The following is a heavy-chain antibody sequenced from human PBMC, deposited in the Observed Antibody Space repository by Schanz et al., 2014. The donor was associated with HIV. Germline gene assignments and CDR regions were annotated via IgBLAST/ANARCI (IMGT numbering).Heavy chain of an antibody. D-gene: IGHD3-3*02. CDR1: GGTFSSYA. Sequence: QVLLVQSGPEVKRPGSSVRVSCKASGGTFSSYAFSWVRQAPGQGLEWMGGIIPLFGTANYAQKFQGRVTIIADDTTSTAYMALSSLRSADTAVYFCASAAFSSEYYYGMDAWGQGTTVTVSS. J-gene: IGHJ6*02. CDR3: ASAAFSSEYYYGMDA. V-gene: IGHV1-69*01. CDR2: IIPLFGTA.